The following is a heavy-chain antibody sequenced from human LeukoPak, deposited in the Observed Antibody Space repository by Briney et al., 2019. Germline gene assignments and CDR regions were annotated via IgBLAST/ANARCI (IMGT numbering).Heavy chain of an antibody. CDR1: GFTFDDYA. V-gene: IGHV3-9*01. CDR2: ISWNSGSI. CDR3: ARGKGLAYYYYSFDY. Sequence: GGSLRLSCAASGFTFDDYAMHWVRQAPGKGLEWVSGISWNSGSIGYADSVKGRFTISRDNAKSSLYLQMNSLRGEDTAVYFCARGKGLAYYYYSFDYWGQGTLVTVSS. J-gene: IGHJ4*02. D-gene: IGHD3-16*01.